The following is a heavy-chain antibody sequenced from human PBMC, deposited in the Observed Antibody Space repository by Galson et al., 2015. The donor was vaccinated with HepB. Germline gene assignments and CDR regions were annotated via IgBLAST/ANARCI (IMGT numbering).Heavy chain of an antibody. J-gene: IGHJ6*02. D-gene: IGHD4-17*01. CDR3: ARDPSSYGDFGLEEGWYHVMEV. V-gene: IGHV3-30-3*01. CDR2: TSSDGTYT. CDR1: GFTFRNYA. Sequence: SLRLSCAGSGFTFRNYAIHWVRQAPGKGLEWVAVTSSDGTYTHYADSVKGRFTISRDNPRNTLYLQMNSLRADDTAVYYCARDPSSYGDFGLEEGWYHVMEVWGQGTTVTVSS.